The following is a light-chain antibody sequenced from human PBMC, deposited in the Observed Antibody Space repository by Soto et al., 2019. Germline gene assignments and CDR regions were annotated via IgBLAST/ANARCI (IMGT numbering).Light chain of an antibody. CDR2: DVS. CDR3: SLHTSISAQV. V-gene: IGLV2-14*01. CDR1: SSDVGGYNY. Sequence: QSVLTQPASVFGSPGQSITISCTGTSSDVGGYNYVSWYQQHPGKAPKLMIYDVSNRPSGVSNRFSGSKSGNTASLTISGLQAEDDADYYCSLHTSISAQVFGGGTKLTVL. J-gene: IGLJ2*01.